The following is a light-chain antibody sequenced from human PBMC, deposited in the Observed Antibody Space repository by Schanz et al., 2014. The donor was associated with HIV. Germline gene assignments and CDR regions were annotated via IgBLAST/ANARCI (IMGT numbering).Light chain of an antibody. V-gene: IGLV1-40*01. J-gene: IGLJ2*01. CDR2: DDN. CDR3: QSYDVSLSGKV. Sequence: QSVLTQPPSVSGAPGQRVTISCTGSDSNIGAGYDVHWYQQLPGTPPNLLIYDDNSRPSGVPDRFSGSKSGTSASLAITGLQADDEAAYYCQSYDVSLSGKVFGGGTKLTVL. CDR1: DSNIGAGYD.